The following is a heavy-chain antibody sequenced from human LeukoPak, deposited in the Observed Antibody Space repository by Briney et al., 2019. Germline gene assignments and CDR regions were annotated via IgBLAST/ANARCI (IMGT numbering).Heavy chain of an antibody. CDR2: INHSGST. D-gene: IGHD3-3*01. J-gene: IGHJ6*02. V-gene: IGHV4-34*01. CDR1: GGSFSGYY. CDR3: ARGRLYDFWSGYPPRRGGNYYYYGMDV. Sequence: SETLSLTCAVYGGSFSGYYWSWIRQPPGKGLEWIGEINHSGSTNYNPSLKSRVTISVDTSKNQFSLKLSSVTAADTAVYYCARGRLYDFWSGYPPRRGGNYYYYGMDVWGQGTTVTVSS.